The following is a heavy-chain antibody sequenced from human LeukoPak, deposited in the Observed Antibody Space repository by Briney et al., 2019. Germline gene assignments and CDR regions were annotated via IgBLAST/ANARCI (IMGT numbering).Heavy chain of an antibody. CDR1: GLAYSKFP. Sequence: RAGVSLRLSCSPSGLAYSKFPMTWLRHFPGKGLHWVSTISGNGRQTYYGDSVKGRFLVSRYSSKNIFYLEMASLRADDSVLYYCIKDANSNDIRRLFIPFDLWGQRPVVSVPS. CDR2: ISGNGRQT. J-gene: IGHJ4*02. D-gene: IGHD3-9*01. V-gene: IGHV3-23*01. CDR3: IKDANSNDIRRLFIPFDL.